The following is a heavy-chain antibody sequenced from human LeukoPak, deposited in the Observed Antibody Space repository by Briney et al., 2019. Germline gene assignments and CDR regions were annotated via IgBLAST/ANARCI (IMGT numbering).Heavy chain of an antibody. CDR1: GLTFSTYA. D-gene: IGHD2-2*01. V-gene: IGHV3-23*01. J-gene: IGHJ6*02. CDR2: IGGGGTT. Sequence: GGSLRLSCAASGLTFSTYAMRWIRQAPGKGLEWVSSIGGGGTTSYADSVKGRFTISRDLSKITVYLQMNSLRAEDTAVYYCAQDRGARYPFGMDVWGQGTTVAVSS. CDR3: AQDRGARYPFGMDV.